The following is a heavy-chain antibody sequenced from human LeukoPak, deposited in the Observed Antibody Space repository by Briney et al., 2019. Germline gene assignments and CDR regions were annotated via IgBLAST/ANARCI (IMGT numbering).Heavy chain of an antibody. CDR2: ISGGGDGT. D-gene: IGHD6-19*01. Sequence: GGSLRLSCAASGFTFSSYAMSWVRQAPGQGLEWVSGISGGGDGTYYADSVKGRLTISRDNSKNMLYLQMSSLRAEDTAVYYCAKSIAVTGDFDNWGQGTLVTVSS. CDR1: GFTFSSYA. V-gene: IGHV3-23*01. CDR3: AKSIAVTGDFDN. J-gene: IGHJ4*02.